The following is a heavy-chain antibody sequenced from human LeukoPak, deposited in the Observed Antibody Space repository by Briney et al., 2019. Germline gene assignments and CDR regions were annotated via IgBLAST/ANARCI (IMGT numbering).Heavy chain of an antibody. CDR3: ASSFRIAVAATGDY. V-gene: IGHV3-21*01. D-gene: IGHD6-19*01. Sequence: GGSLRLSCAASGFTFSSYSMNWVRQAPGKGLEWVSSISSSSSYIYYADSVKGRFTISRDNAKNSLYLQMNSLRAEDTAVYYCASSFRIAVAATGDYRGQGTLVTVSS. CDR1: GFTFSSYS. CDR2: ISSSSSYI. J-gene: IGHJ4*02.